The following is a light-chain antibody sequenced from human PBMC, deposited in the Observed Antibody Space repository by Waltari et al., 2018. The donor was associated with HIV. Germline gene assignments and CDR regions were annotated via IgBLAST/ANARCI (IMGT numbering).Light chain of an antibody. Sequence: ETVMTQSPATLSVSPGERATLSCWASQSGGSNLAWYQQKPGQAPRLLIYGASTRATGVPARFSGSGSGTEFALIISSLQSEDFAIYYCHQYNNWPPWTFGQGTKVEIK. J-gene: IGKJ1*01. CDR1: QSGGSN. CDR2: GAS. CDR3: HQYNNWPPWT. V-gene: IGKV3-15*01.